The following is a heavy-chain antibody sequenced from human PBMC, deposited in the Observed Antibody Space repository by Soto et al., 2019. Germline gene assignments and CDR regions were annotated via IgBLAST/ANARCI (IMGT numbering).Heavy chain of an antibody. J-gene: IGHJ3*02. V-gene: IGHV3-15*01. CDR2: IRSKGDGGAT. CDR1: GITLSNAW. CDR3: TSTRPGTNVFDI. Sequence: EVQLAESGGGLVEPGGSLRLSCAGSGITLSNAWMNWVRQAAGKGLEWVGRIRSKGDGGATEYAAPVKGRFTFSRDDSENTLFPQMSALKPEDTGVYFCTSTRPGTNVFDIWGPGTMVIVSS. D-gene: IGHD1-1*01.